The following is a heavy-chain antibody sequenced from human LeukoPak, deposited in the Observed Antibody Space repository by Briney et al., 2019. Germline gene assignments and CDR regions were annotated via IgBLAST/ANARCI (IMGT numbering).Heavy chain of an antibody. D-gene: IGHD4-23*01. V-gene: IGHV3-66*02. CDR1: GFTFSTSW. Sequence: GGSLRLSCAASGFTFSTSWMAWVRQAPGKGLEGVSVIYSGGSTYYADSVKGRFTISRDNSKNMLHLQMNNLRTGDTAVYYCAREFGHGRWYFDYWGQGTLVTVSS. J-gene: IGHJ4*01. CDR3: AREFGHGRWYFDY. CDR2: IYSGGST.